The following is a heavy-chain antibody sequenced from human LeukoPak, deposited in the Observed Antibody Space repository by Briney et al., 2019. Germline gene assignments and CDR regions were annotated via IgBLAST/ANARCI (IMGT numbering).Heavy chain of an antibody. CDR1: GYTFNTYG. CDR2: ISSSTGNT. Sequence: ASVKVSCKASGYTFNTYGISWVRQAPGQGLEWIGWISSSTGNTKYAQKLQGRVTMTTDTSTSTAYLELRNLRSDDTAVYYCARLPLGYCSSTSCLDWGQGTLVTVSS. CDR3: ARLPLGYCSSTSCLD. V-gene: IGHV1-18*01. J-gene: IGHJ4*02. D-gene: IGHD2-2*01.